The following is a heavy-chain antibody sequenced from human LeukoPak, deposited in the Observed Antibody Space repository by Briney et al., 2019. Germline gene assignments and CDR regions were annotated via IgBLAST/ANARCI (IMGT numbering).Heavy chain of an antibody. D-gene: IGHD3-22*01. CDR1: GYTFTSYY. J-gene: IGHJ4*02. Sequence: ASVKVSCKASGYTFTSYYMHWVRQAPGQGLEWMGWINPNSGGTNYAQKFQGWVTMTRDTSISTAYMELSRLRSDDTAVYYCARGLSRDSSGYYGYWGQGTLVTVSS. CDR2: INPNSGGT. V-gene: IGHV1-2*04. CDR3: ARGLSRDSSGYYGY.